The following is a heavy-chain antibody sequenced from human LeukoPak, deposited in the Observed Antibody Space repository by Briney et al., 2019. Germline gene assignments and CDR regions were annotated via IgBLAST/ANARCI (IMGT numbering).Heavy chain of an antibody. CDR3: ATLPTVMNLYFFEQ. D-gene: IGHD3-16*01. CDR1: GGSVTNRNYY. Sequence: PSETLSLTCTVSGGSVTNRNYYWGWIRQPPEKGLEWIGSIYYSGSTYQSPSLRSRVTISVDTSKNQISLELNSVTAADTALYFCATLPTVMNLYFFEQWGQGTPVTVSS. V-gene: IGHV4-39*01. CDR2: IYYSGST. J-gene: IGHJ4*02.